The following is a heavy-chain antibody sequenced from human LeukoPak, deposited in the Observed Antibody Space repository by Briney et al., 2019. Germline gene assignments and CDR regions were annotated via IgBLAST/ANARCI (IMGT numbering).Heavy chain of an antibody. CDR2: ISYDGSNK. D-gene: IGHD3-3*01. CDR3: ASGGYDFWSDPEFDY. J-gene: IGHJ4*02. Sequence: GGSLRLSCAASGFTFSSYAMHWVRQAPGKGLEWVAVISYDGSNKYYADSVKGRFTISRDNSKNTLYLQMNSLRAEDTAVYYCASGGYDFWSDPEFDYWGQGTLVTVSS. CDR1: GFTFSSYA. V-gene: IGHV3-30*04.